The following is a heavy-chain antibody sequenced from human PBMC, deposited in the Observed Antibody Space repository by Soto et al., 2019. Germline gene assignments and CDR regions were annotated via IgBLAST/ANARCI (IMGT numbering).Heavy chain of an antibody. CDR2: IISIFGTA. J-gene: IGHJ4*02. D-gene: IGHD2-15*01. CDR1: GGTFSSYA. V-gene: IGHV1-69*01. Sequence: QVQLVQSGAEVKKPGSSVKVSCKASGGTFSSYAISWVRQAPGQGLEWMGGIISIFGTANYAQKFQGRVTITADESTSTAYMELSSLRSEDTAVYYCAGGQILGYCSGGSCPLDYWGQGTLVTVSS. CDR3: AGGQILGYCSGGSCPLDY.